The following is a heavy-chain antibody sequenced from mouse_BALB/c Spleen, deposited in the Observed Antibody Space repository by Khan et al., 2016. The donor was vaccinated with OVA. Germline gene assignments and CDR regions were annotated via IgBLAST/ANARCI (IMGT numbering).Heavy chain of an antibody. D-gene: IGHD1-1*01. CDR1: GFTFSTYG. CDR3: TRLADYYVSEGFAY. J-gene: IGHJ3*01. CDR2: VSTGGGYT. Sequence: EVKLVESGGDLVKPGGSLKLSCAASGFTFSTYGMSWVRQTPDKRLEWVATVSTGGGYTYYPDSVKGRFTISRDNAKNTLYLQMNGLKSEDTAMFYCTRLADYYVSEGFAYWGQGTLITVSA. V-gene: IGHV5-6*01.